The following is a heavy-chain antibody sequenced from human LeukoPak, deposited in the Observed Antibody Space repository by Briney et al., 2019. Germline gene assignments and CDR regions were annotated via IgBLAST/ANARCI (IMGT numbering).Heavy chain of an antibody. V-gene: IGHV4-30-2*01. CDR2: IYHSGST. J-gene: IGHJ4*02. D-gene: IGHD2-15*01. Sequence: SETLSLTCAVSGVSISSGGYSWSWIRQPPGKGLEWIGYIYHSGSTYYNPSLKSRVTISVDRFKNRFSLKLSSVTAADTAVYYCARAMVVAATHFDYWGQGTLVTVSS. CDR3: ARAMVVAATHFDY. CDR1: GVSISSGGYS.